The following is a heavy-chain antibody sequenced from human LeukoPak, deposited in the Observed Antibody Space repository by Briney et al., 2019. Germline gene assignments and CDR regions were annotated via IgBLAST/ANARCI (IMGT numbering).Heavy chain of an antibody. CDR1: GFTFSSYG. CDR3: AKSDSGSYYGGLDY. Sequence: GGSLRLSCAASGFTFSSYGMHWVRQAPGKGLEWVAVISYDGSNKYYADSVKGRFTISRDNSKNTLYLQMNSLRAEDTAVYYCAKSDSGSYYGGLDYWGQGTLVIVSS. V-gene: IGHV3-30*18. J-gene: IGHJ4*02. D-gene: IGHD1-26*01. CDR2: ISYDGSNK.